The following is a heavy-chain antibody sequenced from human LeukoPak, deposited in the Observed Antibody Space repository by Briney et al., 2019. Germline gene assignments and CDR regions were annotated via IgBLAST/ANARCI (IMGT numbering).Heavy chain of an antibody. CDR3: ARGGIAVASTLGY. CDR1: GGSISSYY. Sequence: SETLSLTCTVSGGSISSYYWSWIRQPPGKGLEWIGYIYYSGSTNYNPSLKSRVTISVDTSKNQFSLKLSSVTAADTAVYYCARGGIAVASTLGYWGQGTLVTVSS. V-gene: IGHV4-59*01. D-gene: IGHD6-19*01. CDR2: IYYSGST. J-gene: IGHJ4*02.